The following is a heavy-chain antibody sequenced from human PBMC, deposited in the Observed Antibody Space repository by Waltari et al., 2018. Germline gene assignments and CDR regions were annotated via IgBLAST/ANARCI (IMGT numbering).Heavy chain of an antibody. J-gene: IGHJ4*02. CDR1: GYTVMDYF. Sequence: EVELVQSGAEVKKPGATVKISCKASGYTVMDYFMPWGQQAPGKGLEWMGRIDPEDGETVYSEKFQGRVTITADTSTDTAYMELSSLTSGDTAVYYCAPLPGGSGQTFDYWGQGTLVTVSS. CDR2: IDPEDGET. D-gene: IGHD3-10*01. CDR3: APLPGGSGQTFDY. V-gene: IGHV1-69-2*01.